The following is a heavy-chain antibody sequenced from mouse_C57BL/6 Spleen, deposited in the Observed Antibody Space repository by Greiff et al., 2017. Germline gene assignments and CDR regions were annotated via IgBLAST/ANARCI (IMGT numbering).Heavy chain of an antibody. CDR3: TREGGNSFAY. Sequence: VQLQQSGAELVRPGASVTLSCKASGYTFTDYEMHWVKQTPVHGLEWIGAIDPETGGTDYNQKFKGKAILTADKSSSTAYMELRSLTSEDSAVYYCTREGGNSFAYWGQGTLVTVSA. CDR2: IDPETGGT. CDR1: GYTFTDYE. V-gene: IGHV1-15*01. D-gene: IGHD2-1*01. J-gene: IGHJ3*01.